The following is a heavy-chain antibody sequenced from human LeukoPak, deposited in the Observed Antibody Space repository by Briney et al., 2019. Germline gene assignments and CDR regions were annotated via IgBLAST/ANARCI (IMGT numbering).Heavy chain of an antibody. D-gene: IGHD3-16*01. CDR1: GYTFTGYY. J-gene: IGHJ4*02. CDR3: ARSPFYDYVWGSYPPSDY. V-gene: IGHV1-2*02. Sequence: VASVKVSCKASGYTFTGYYMHWVRQAPGQGLEWMGWINPNSGCTNYAQKFQGRVTMTRDTSISTAYMELSTLGSDDTAVYYCARSPFYDYVWGSYPPSDYWGQGTLVTVSS. CDR2: INPNSGCT.